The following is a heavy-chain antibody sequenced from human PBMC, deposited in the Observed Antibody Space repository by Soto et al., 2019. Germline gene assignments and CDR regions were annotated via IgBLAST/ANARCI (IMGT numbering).Heavy chain of an antibody. D-gene: IGHD3-3*01. CDR3: ARDRGIFGVVIDYGMDV. J-gene: IGHJ6*02. V-gene: IGHV1-69*06. CDR1: GGTFSSYA. Sequence: SVKVSCKASGGTFSSYAISWVRQAPGQGLEWMGGIIPIFGTANYAQKFQGRVTITADKSTSTAYMELSSLRSEDTAVYYCARDRGIFGVVIDYGMDVWGQGTTVTVSS. CDR2: IIPIFGTA.